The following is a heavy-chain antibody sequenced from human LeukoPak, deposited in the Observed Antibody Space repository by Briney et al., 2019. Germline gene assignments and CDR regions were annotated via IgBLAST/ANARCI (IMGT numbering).Heavy chain of an antibody. J-gene: IGHJ4*02. CDR1: GXSFTSYC. Sequence: GESLKISSKGSGXSFTSYCIGWVRQMPGKGLEWMGIIYPGDSDTRYSPSFQGQVTISADKSISTAYLQWSSLKALDTAMYYCARRYYYGSGSKYYFDYWGQGTLVTVSS. CDR3: ARRYYYGSGSKYYFDY. CDR2: IYPGDSDT. V-gene: IGHV5-51*01. D-gene: IGHD3-10*01.